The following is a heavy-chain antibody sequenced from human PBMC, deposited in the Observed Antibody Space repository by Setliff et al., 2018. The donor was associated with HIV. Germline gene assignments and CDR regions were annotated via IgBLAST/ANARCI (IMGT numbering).Heavy chain of an antibody. CDR1: GYSFNNYW. Sequence: PGESLKISCKGSGYSFNNYWIGWVRQMPGKGLEWMGIIYPGDSDPRYSPSFQGQVTISADKSISTAYLQWSSLKASDTAMYYCARRMRYYDSSGYYGHYFDSWGQGTLVTVSS. J-gene: IGHJ4*02. V-gene: IGHV5-51*01. CDR3: ARRMRYYDSSGYYGHYFDS. D-gene: IGHD3-22*01. CDR2: IYPGDSDP.